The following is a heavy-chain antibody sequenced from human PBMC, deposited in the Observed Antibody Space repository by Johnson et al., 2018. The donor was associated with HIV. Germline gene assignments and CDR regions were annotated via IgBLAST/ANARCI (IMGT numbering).Heavy chain of an antibody. CDR1: QFNFGDYG. J-gene: IGHJ3*02. CDR3: AKDQQGGVKNFDM. V-gene: IGHV3-33*06. CDR2: VWYDRINK. D-gene: IGHD3-16*01. Sequence: QLVESGGGVVRPGGSLRLSCEAFQFNFGDYGMTWVRQAPGKGLEWVAVVWYDRINKYYADSVKGRFTISRDNSKNTLYLQMNSLRAEDTAVYYCAKDQQGGVKNFDMWGQGTMVTVSS.